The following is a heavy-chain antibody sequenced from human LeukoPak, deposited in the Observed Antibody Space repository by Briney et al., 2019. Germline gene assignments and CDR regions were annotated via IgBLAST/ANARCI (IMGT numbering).Heavy chain of an antibody. CDR3: ARTNALTGYYSEYNWFDP. V-gene: IGHV1-24*01. CDR1: GYTLTELS. CDR2: FDPEDGET. Sequence: ASVKVSCKVSGYTLTELSMHWVRQAPGKGLEWMGGFDPEDGETIYAQKFQGRVTMTEDTSTDTAYMELSSLRSEDTAVYYCARTNALTGYYSEYNWFDPWGQGTLVTVSS. D-gene: IGHD3-9*01. J-gene: IGHJ5*02.